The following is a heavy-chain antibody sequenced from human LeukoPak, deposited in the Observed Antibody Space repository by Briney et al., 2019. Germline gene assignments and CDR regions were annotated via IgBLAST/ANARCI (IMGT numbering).Heavy chain of an antibody. Sequence: ASVKVSCKASGYTFTSYYMHWVRQAPGQGLERIGIINPSGGSTSYAQKFQGRVTMTRDTPTSTVYMELSSLRSEDTAVYYCARDSRYSYYFDYWGQGTLVTVSS. D-gene: IGHD1-1*01. V-gene: IGHV1-46*01. CDR3: ARDSRYSYYFDY. CDR1: GYTFTSYY. J-gene: IGHJ4*02. CDR2: INPSGGST.